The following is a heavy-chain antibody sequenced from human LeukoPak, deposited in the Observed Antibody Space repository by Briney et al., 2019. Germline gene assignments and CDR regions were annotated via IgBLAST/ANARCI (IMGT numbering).Heavy chain of an antibody. CDR2: IISTDAGT. CDR3: AKAPVTSCRGAYCYPFDY. V-gene: IGHV3-23*01. J-gene: IGHJ4*02. Sequence: GGSLRLSCAASGFSLSSYAMSWVRQAPGKGLEWVSAIISTDAGTYHAESVRGRFTISRDSSKNTLYLQMNSLRAEDAAVYYCAKAPVTSCRGAYCYPFDYWGQGTLVTVSS. CDR1: GFSLSSYA. D-gene: IGHD2-21*01.